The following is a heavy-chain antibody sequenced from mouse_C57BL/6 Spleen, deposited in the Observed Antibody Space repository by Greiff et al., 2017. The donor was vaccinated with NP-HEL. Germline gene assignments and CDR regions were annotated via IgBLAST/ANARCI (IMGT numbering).Heavy chain of an antibody. J-gene: IGHJ1*03. D-gene: IGHD1-1*01. CDR1: GYSFTDYN. CDR3: TRWFYYYGSSDWYFDV. Sequence: EVQLQQSGSELVKPGASVKISCKASGYSFTDYNMNWVKQSNGKSLEWIGVINPNYGTTSYNQKFKGKATLTVDQSSSTAYMQLNSLTSEDSAVYYCTRWFYYYGSSDWYFDVWGTGTTVTVSS. V-gene: IGHV1-39*01. CDR2: INPNYGTT.